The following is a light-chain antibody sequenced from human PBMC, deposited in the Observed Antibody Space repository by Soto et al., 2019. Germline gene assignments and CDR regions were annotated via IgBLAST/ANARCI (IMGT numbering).Light chain of an antibody. CDR1: QSVGTF. Sequence: EIVLTQSPATLSLSPGERATLSCRASQSVGTFLVWYQQKPGQAPRLLIHDASIRATGIPDRFRGSGSGTDFTLTISRLEPEDFGVYYCQQRSNWSSLIFGGGTKVEIK. CDR2: DAS. J-gene: IGKJ4*01. V-gene: IGKV3-11*01. CDR3: QQRSNWSSLI.